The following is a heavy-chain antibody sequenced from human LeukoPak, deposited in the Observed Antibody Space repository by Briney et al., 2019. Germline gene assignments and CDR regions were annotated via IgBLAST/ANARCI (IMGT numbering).Heavy chain of an antibody. CDR1: GFTFSSYG. D-gene: IGHD3-22*01. CDR2: ISGSGGST. Sequence: PGGSLRLSCAASGFTFSSYGMSWVRQAPGKGLEWVSAISGSGGSTYYADSVKGRFTISRDNSKNTLYLQMNSLRAEDTAAYYCAKDLYDDSSGYYYVCYFDYWGQGTLVTVSS. CDR3: AKDLYDDSSGYYYVCYFDY. V-gene: IGHV3-23*01. J-gene: IGHJ4*02.